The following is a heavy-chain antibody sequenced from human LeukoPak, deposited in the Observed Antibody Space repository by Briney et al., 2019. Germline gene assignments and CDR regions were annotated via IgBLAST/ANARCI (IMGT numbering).Heavy chain of an antibody. Sequence: GGSLRLSCAASGFTFSSCAMSWVRQAPGKGLEWVSATSGSGGSTYYADSVKGRFTISRDNSKNTLYLQMNSLRAEDTAVYYCAKDLISALYSSGRTFDYWGQGTLVTVSS. CDR3: AKDLISALYSSGRTFDY. CDR2: TSGSGGST. CDR1: GFTFSSCA. V-gene: IGHV3-23*01. D-gene: IGHD6-19*01. J-gene: IGHJ4*02.